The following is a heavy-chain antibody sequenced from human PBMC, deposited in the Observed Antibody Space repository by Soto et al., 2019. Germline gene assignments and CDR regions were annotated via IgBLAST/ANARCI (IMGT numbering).Heavy chain of an antibody. CDR2: IYTSGST. CDR1: GGSISSYY. Sequence: PSETLSLTCTVSGGSISSYYWSWIRQPAGKGLEWIGRIYTSGSTNYNPSLKSRVTMSVDTSKNQFSLKLSSVTAADTAVYYCAREGNPYSSGYSRWFDPWGQGTLVT. CDR3: AREGNPYSSGYSRWFDP. V-gene: IGHV4-4*07. J-gene: IGHJ5*02. D-gene: IGHD3-22*01.